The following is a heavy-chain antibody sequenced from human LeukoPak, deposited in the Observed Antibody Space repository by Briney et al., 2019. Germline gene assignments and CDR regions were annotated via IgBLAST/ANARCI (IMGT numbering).Heavy chain of an antibody. CDR3: ARHCGGDCYSGLWFDP. CDR2: IYYSGST. Sequence: SVTLSLTCTVSGGSISSSSYYWGWIRQPPGKGLEWIGSIYYSGSTYYNPSLKSRVTISVDTSKNQFSLKLSSVTAADTAVYYCARHCGGDCYSGLWFDPWGQGTLVTVSS. J-gene: IGHJ5*02. D-gene: IGHD2-21*02. V-gene: IGHV4-39*01. CDR1: GGSISSSSYY.